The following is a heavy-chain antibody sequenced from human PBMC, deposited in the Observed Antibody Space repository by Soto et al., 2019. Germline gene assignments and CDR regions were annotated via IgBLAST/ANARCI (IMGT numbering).Heavy chain of an antibody. Sequence: HPGGPLRLSCAASGFTFSNYGMSWVRQGQGEGLEWVSTFGSSGNTYYADSVKGRFTISRDNSRNTLYLQMSSLRAEDTAIYYCAKRGEKTGRNFDCWGQGTLVTVSS. D-gene: IGHD3-10*01. CDR1: GFTFSNYG. CDR3: AKRGEKTGRNFDC. CDR2: FGSSGNT. V-gene: IGHV3-23*01. J-gene: IGHJ4*02.